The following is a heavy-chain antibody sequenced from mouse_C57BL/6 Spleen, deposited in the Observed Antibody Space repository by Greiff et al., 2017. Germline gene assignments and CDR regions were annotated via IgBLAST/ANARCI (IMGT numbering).Heavy chain of an antibody. CDR3: ARGFITTVVNYAMDY. CDR2: ISSGSSTI. CDR1: GFTFSDYG. Sequence: EVQVVESGGGLVKPGGSLKLSCAASGFTFSDYGMHWVRQAPEKGLEWVAYISSGSSTIYYADTVKGRFTISRDNAKNTLFLQMTSLRSEDTAMYYCARGFITTVVNYAMDYWGQGTSVTVSS. D-gene: IGHD1-1*01. V-gene: IGHV5-17*01. J-gene: IGHJ4*01.